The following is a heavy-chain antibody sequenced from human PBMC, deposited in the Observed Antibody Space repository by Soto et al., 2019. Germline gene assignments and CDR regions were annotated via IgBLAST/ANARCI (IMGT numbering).Heavy chain of an antibody. CDR1: GYTFTKYW. CDR2: IYPDDSDT. V-gene: IGHV5-51*03. D-gene: IGHD3-9*01. J-gene: IGHJ4*02. Sequence: EVQLVQSGAEVKKTGESLKISCQASGYTFTKYWVGWVRQMPGKGLEWMGIIYPDDSDTKYSPTFQGHVAISTDKSISTAYLQWSSLKASDSATYYCARRDMLTVYVYFDYWGQGTQVTVSS. CDR3: ARRDMLTVYVYFDY.